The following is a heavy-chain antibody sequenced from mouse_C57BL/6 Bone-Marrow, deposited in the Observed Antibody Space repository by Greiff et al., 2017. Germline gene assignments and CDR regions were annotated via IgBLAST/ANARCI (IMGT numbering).Heavy chain of an antibody. V-gene: IGHV1-50*01. CDR2: LDPSDSYT. D-gene: IGHD1-1*01. Sequence: QVQLQQPGAELVKPGASVKLSCKASGYTFTSYWMQWVKQRPGQGLEWIGELDPSDSYTNYNQKFKGKATLTVDTSSSTAYMQRRSLKSEDSAVYYCAREGLDYYGSSPHWYFDVGGTGTTVTVSS. CDR3: AREGLDYYGSSPHWYFDV. CDR1: GYTFTSYW. J-gene: IGHJ1*03.